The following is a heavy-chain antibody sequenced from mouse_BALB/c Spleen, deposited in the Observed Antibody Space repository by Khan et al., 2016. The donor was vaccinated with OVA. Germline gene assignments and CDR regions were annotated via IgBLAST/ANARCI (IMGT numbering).Heavy chain of an antibody. Sequence: QIQLVQSGPELKKPGETVKISCKASGYTFTSYGMNWVKQSPGKALKWMGWINTYTGEPTYADDFKGRFASSDKASAKIAYLKINNLTNEDAATYCCARPPYFSYTLDHWGQGTSVTVSS. CDR1: GYTFTSYG. D-gene: IGHD2-10*01. J-gene: IGHJ4*01. CDR3: ARPPYFSYTLDH. CDR2: INTYTGEP. V-gene: IGHV9-3-1*01.